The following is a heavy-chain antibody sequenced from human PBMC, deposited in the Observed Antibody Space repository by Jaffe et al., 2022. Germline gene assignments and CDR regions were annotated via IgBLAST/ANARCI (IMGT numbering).Heavy chain of an antibody. CDR2: IRSKAYGGTT. J-gene: IGHJ4*02. V-gene: IGHV3-49*03. CDR3: TRDQDDYGDPDLSGGYFDY. Sequence: EVQLVESGGGLVQPGRSLRLSCTASGFTFGDYAMSWFRQAPGKGLEWVGFIRSKAYGGTTEYAASVKGRFTISRDDSKSIAYLQMNSLKTEDTAVYYCTRDQDDYGDPDLSGGYFDYWGQGTLVTVSS. D-gene: IGHD4-17*01. CDR1: GFTFGDYA.